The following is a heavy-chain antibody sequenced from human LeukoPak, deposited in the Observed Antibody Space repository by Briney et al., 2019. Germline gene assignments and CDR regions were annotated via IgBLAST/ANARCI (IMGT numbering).Heavy chain of an antibody. CDR1: GYSISSGYY. J-gene: IGHJ6*03. CDR3: VREGKNMDV. Sequence: SETLSLTCTVSGYSISSGYYWGWIRQPPGKGLEWIGSIYHSGSTYYNPSLKSRVTISVDTSKNQFSLKLSSVTAADTAVYYCVREGKNMDVWGKGTTVTISS. CDR2: IYHSGST. V-gene: IGHV4-38-2*02.